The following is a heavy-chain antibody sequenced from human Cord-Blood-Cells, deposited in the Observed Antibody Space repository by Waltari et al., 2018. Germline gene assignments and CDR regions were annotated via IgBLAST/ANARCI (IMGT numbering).Heavy chain of an antibody. J-gene: IGHJ4*02. CDR2: ISGSGGST. CDR3: ANEDIVWYLGY. D-gene: IGHD2-15*01. Sequence: EVQLLESGGGLVQPGGSLRLSCAASGFTFSSYAMSWVRQGPGKGLEWVSAISGSGGSTNSAASVKGRLTISRDNSKSTLYLEMDSLRAEDTAVYYCANEDIVWYLGYRGQGTLVTVSS. CDR1: GFTFSSYA. V-gene: IGHV3-23*01.